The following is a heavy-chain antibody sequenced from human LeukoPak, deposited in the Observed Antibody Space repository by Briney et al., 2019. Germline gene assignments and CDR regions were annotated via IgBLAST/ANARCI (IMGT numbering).Heavy chain of an antibody. D-gene: IGHD5-24*01. CDR2: INDSGST. CDR1: GGSFSGYY. J-gene: IGHJ3*02. V-gene: IGHV4-34*01. CDR3: ARFRDGYNRAFDI. Sequence: SETLSLTCAVYGGSFSGYYWSWIPQPPRKRLEWIGEINDSGSTNYNPSRKSRVTISVDTSKNQFSLKLSSVTAADTAVYYCARFRDGYNRAFDIWGQGTMVTVSS.